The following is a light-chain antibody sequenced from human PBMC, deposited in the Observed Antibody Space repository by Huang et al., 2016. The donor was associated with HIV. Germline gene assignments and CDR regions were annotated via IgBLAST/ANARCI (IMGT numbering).Light chain of an antibody. CDR3: QQRSNWPLT. J-gene: IGKJ4*01. CDR1: QSVNTY. CDR2: DAS. Sequence: EIVLTQSPATLSLSPGERATLSCRAGQSVNTYLAWYQQKPGQAPRLLIYDASDRATGIPARFSGSGSGTDFTLTISSLEPEDFAVYYCQQRSNWPLTFGGGTKVDIK. V-gene: IGKV3-11*01.